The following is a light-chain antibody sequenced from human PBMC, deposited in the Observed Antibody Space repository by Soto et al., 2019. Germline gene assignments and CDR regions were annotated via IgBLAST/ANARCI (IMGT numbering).Light chain of an antibody. CDR2: DVT. CDR3: SSYTGTSTQV. CDR1: SSDVGHYDY. J-gene: IGLJ1*01. V-gene: IGLV2-14*03. Sequence: QLVLTQPASVSGSPGQSITISCTGSSSDVGHYDYVSWFQQHPGRAPTLLIYDVTYRPSGVSNRFSGAKSGSTASLTISGLRTEDEANYYCSSYTGTSTQVFGTGTKVTVL.